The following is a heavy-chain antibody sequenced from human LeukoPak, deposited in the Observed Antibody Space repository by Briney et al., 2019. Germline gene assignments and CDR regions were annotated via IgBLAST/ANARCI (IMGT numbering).Heavy chain of an antibody. Sequence: GGSLRLSCAASGFTVNSIYMSWVRQAPGKGLEWISVIYSDGNTYYADSVKGRFTISRDNSKNTLYLQMNSLRVEDTAVYYCARVEGNIVTTTEGYFDYWGQGTLVTVSS. CDR2: IYSDGNT. D-gene: IGHD5-12*01. V-gene: IGHV3-66*01. CDR1: GFTVNSIY. CDR3: ARVEGNIVTTTEGYFDY. J-gene: IGHJ4*02.